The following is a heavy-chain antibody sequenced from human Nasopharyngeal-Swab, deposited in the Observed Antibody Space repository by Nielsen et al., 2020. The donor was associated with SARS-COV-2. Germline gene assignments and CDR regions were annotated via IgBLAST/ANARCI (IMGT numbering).Heavy chain of an antibody. J-gene: IGHJ6*02. Sequence: GGSLRLSCAASGFTFINYNFNWVRQAQGKGLEWVSSISSSSSYIYYADSVKGRFTIPRDNAKNSLYLQMNSLRAEDTAVYYCARDGLDYDFWSAYFMDVWGQGTTVTVSS. CDR1: GFTFINYN. D-gene: IGHD3-3*01. V-gene: IGHV3-21*01. CDR3: ARDGLDYDFWSAYFMDV. CDR2: ISSSSSYI.